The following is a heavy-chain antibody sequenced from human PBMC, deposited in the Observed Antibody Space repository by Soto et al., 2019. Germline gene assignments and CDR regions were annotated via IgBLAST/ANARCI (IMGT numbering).Heavy chain of an antibody. V-gene: IGHV4-30-2*01. CDR2: IYHSGST. CDR1: GGSLSRGGYS. D-gene: IGHD3-22*01. J-gene: IGHJ4*02. Sequence: SEALCLPWAGSGGSLSRGGYSGSWILQPPGKGLEWIGYIYHSGSTYYNPSLKSRVTISVDRSKNQFSLKLSSVTAADTAVYYCARGARIYYDSSATTGPTSSDYWGQGTLVTVSS. CDR3: ARGARIYYDSSATTGPTSSDY.